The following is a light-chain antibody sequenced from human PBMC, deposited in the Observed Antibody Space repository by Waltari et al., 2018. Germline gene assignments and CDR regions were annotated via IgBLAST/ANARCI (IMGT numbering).Light chain of an antibody. CDR3: QQSYITKT. CDR1: QNVSTY. Sequence: DIQMTQSPSSLSASVGDRVTITCRASQNVSTYLNWYQQKPGKAPNLLIYAASSLHSGVPSRFSGSGSGTDFTLTISSLQREDFATYYCQQSYITKTFGQGTKVE. V-gene: IGKV1-39*01. J-gene: IGKJ1*01. CDR2: AAS.